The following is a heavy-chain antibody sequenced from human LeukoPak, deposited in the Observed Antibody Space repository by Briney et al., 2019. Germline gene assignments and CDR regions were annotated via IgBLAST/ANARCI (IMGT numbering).Heavy chain of an antibody. Sequence: HPGGSLRLSCAASGFTFSTYNMNWVRQAPGKGLEWLSFITDTGGVQYADSVKGRFTISRDNAKKSPYLQMNSLRAEDTAVYYCARDPDFWSGYYKVAWFDPWGQGTPVTVSS. D-gene: IGHD3-3*01. CDR1: GFTFSTYN. CDR3: ARDPDFWSGYYKVAWFDP. CDR2: ITDTGGV. V-gene: IGHV3-48*01. J-gene: IGHJ5*02.